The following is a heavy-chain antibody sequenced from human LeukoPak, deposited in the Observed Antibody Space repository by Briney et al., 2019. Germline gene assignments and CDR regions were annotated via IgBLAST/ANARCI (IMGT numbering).Heavy chain of an antibody. Sequence: SVKVSCKASGGTFSSYAISWVRQAPGQGLEWMGRIIPILGIANYAQKFQGRVTITADKSTSTAYMELSSLRSEDTAVYYCARVAGGSSLHFHYWGQGTLVTVSS. J-gene: IGHJ4*02. CDR3: ARVAGGSSLHFHY. V-gene: IGHV1-69*04. CDR2: IIPILGIA. D-gene: IGHD1-26*01. CDR1: GGTFSSYA.